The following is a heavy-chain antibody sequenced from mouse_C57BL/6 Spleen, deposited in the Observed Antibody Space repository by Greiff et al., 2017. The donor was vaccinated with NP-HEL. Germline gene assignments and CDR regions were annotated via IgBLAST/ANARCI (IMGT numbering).Heavy chain of an antibody. CDR3: ARDAGSSYYWYFDV. V-gene: IGHV5-16*01. Sequence: EVHLVESEGGLVQPGSSMKLSCTASGFTFSDYYMAWVRQVPEKGLEWVANINYDGSSTYYLDSLKSRFIISRDNAKNILYLQMSSLKSEDTATYYCARDAGSSYYWYFDVWGTGTTVTVSS. CDR2: INYDGSST. CDR1: GFTFSDYY. D-gene: IGHD1-1*01. J-gene: IGHJ1*03.